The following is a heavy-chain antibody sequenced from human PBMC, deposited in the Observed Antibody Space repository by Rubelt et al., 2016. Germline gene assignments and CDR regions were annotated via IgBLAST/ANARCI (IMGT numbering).Heavy chain of an antibody. D-gene: IGHD6-13*01. V-gene: IGHV1-24*01. CDR2: FDGEDGET. CDR3: STADSSSWYDATDT. J-gene: IGHJ3*02. CDR1: GDTLSVFS. Sequence: QVQLVQSGAVLKKPGASVKVSCKVSGDTLSVFSIHWVRQAPGQGLEWMGGFDGEDGETVYAKNVQGRLIMTEDTSTDTAYMELSRLTSADTAVYYCSTADSSSWYDATDTWGQGTMVTVSS.